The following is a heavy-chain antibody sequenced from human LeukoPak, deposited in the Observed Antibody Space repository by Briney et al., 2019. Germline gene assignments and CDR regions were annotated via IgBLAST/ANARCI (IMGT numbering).Heavy chain of an antibody. CDR3: AKEAVRDMAYDY. J-gene: IGHJ4*02. CDR1: GFTFSSCA. CDR2: ISGSASST. D-gene: IGHD2-15*01. Sequence: GGSLRLSCAAAGFTFSSCAMSWVRQAPGKGLEWVSAISGSASSTYYADSVKGRFTISRDNSKNTLYLQMNSLRADDTAVYYCAKEAVRDMAYDYWGQGTLVIVSS. V-gene: IGHV3-23*01.